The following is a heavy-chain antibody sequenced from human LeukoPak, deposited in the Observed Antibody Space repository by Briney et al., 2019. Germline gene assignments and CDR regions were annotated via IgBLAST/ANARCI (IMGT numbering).Heavy chain of an antibody. CDR1: GFTFNSYS. J-gene: IGHJ4*02. Sequence: GGSLSLSCTASGFTFNSYSLNWVRQAPGTGLEWVSFISASSSVRYYADSVKGRFTISRDNAKNSLYLQMSSLRAEDTAVYYCARDRGGSYSEIDYWGQGTLVTVSS. V-gene: IGHV3-48*04. CDR3: ARDRGGSYSEIDY. CDR2: ISASSSVR. D-gene: IGHD1-26*01.